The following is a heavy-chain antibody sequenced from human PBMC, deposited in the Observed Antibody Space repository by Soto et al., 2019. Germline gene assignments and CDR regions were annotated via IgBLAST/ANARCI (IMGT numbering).Heavy chain of an antibody. D-gene: IGHD3-10*01. J-gene: IGHJ6*02. Sequence: GGSLRLSCAASGFTFSSYAMHWVRQAPGKGLEGVAIISYDGSNKYYADSVKGRFTISRDNSKNTLYLQMNSLRAEDTAVYYCARDLGYYDSGSYSNYYYGMDVWGQGTTVTVSS. CDR2: ISYDGSNK. CDR3: ARDLGYYDSGSYSNYYYGMDV. CDR1: GFTFSSYA. V-gene: IGHV3-30-3*01.